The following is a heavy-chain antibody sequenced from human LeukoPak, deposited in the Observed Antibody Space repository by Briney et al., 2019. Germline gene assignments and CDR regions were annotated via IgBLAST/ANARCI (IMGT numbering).Heavy chain of an antibody. D-gene: IGHD2-2*01. J-gene: IGHJ3*02. CDR3: AKDRPEYCSSTSCYFLSNAFDI. CDR2: INQAGTGK. Sequence: GVLRLSCAASGFTFSSQWMSWVRQAPGKGLEWVAIINQAGTGKYYVDSVKGRFTISRDNAENSLYLQMNSLRAEDTAVYYCAKDRPEYCSSTSCYFLSNAFDIWGQGTMVTVSS. CDR1: GFTFSSQW. V-gene: IGHV3-7*01.